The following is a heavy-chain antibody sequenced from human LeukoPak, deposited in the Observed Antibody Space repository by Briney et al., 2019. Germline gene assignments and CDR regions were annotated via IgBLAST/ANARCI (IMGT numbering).Heavy chain of an antibody. J-gene: IGHJ4*02. Sequence: GASVKVSCKVSGYTLTELSMHWVRQAPGQGLVWMGWINPNSGGTNYAQKFQGRVTMTRDTSISTAYMELSRLRSDDTAVYYCARVSRGITMVRGVYDYWGQGTLVTVSS. CDR1: GYTLTELS. V-gene: IGHV1-2*02. D-gene: IGHD3-10*01. CDR3: ARVSRGITMVRGVYDY. CDR2: INPNSGGT.